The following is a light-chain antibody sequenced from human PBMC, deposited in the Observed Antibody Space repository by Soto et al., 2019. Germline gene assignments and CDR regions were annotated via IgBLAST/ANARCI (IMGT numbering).Light chain of an antibody. V-gene: IGKV3-20*01. J-gene: IGKJ4*01. CDR1: QSVSSTF. Sequence: EIVLTQSPGTLSLSPGERATLSCRASQSVSSTFLAWYQQKPGQAPRLLIYDASSRATGIPDRFSGSGSGTEFSLIISRLEPEDFAVYYCQPYSRSPPTLTFGGGTKVEIK. CDR3: QPYSRSPPTLT. CDR2: DAS.